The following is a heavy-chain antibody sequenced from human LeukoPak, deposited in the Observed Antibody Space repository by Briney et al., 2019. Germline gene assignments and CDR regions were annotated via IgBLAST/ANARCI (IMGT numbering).Heavy chain of an antibody. CDR2: ITSDGGRT. J-gene: IGHJ3*02. CDR1: GFTFRSYS. Sequence: GGSLRLSCAGAGFTFRSYSMHWVRQAPGKGLEHISTITSDGGRTHYADSVKGRFTISRDNSKNTLYLQMNSLRAEDTAVYYCASGGTGGDSFDIWGQGTMVTVSS. V-gene: IGHV3-64*04. CDR3: ASGGTGGDSFDI. D-gene: IGHD2-15*01.